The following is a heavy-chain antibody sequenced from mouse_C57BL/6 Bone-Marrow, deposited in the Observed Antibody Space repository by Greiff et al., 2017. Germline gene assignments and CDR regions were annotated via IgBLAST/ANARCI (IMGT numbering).Heavy chain of an antibody. CDR1: GFTFSNYW. V-gene: IGHV6-3*01. J-gene: IGHJ2*01. Sequence: LQQSGGGLVQPGGSMKLSCVASGFTFSNYWMNWVRQSPEKGLEWVAQIRLKSDNYATHYAESVKGRFTISRDDSKSSVYLQMNNLRAEDTGIYYCSHWDCYFDYWGQGTTLTVSS. CDR2: IRLKSDNYAT. CDR3: SHWDCYFDY. D-gene: IGHD4-1*01.